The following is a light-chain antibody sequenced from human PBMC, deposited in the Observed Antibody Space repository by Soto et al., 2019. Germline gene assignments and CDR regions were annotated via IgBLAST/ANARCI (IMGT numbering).Light chain of an antibody. CDR2: KAS. V-gene: IGKV1-5*03. J-gene: IGKJ1*01. Sequence: DIQMTQSPSTLSASVGDRVTITCRASQSISTWLAWYQQKAGKAPKLLIYKASSLESGVPSRFSGSGSGTEFTLTISSLQPYDFATYYCQQYSRWWTFGQGTKVEIK. CDR1: QSISTW. CDR3: QQYSRWWT.